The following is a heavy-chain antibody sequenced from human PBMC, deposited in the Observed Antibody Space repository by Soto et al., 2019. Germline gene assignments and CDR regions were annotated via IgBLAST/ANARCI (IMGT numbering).Heavy chain of an antibody. CDR1: GFTLSSYA. CDR2: ISGSGTST. Sequence: PGASLRLSCAASGFTLSSYAMSWVRQAPGKGLEWVAAISGSGTSTYYADSVKGRFTISKDNSKNTLYLQMNSLRAEDTAVYYCAKDRYSGSRIFDYWGQGTLVTVSS. V-gene: IGHV3-23*01. D-gene: IGHD6-13*01. J-gene: IGHJ4*02. CDR3: AKDRYSGSRIFDY.